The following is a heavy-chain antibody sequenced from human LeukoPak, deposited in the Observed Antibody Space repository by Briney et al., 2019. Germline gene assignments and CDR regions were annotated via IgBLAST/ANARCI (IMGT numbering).Heavy chain of an antibody. CDR2: ISYDGSNK. CDR3: AKDEYGSSSYYFDY. J-gene: IGHJ4*02. V-gene: IGHV3-30-3*02. D-gene: IGHD6-13*01. CDR1: GFTFSSYA. Sequence: GGSLRLSCAASGFTFSSYAMHWVRQAPGKGLEWVAVISYDGSNKSYAASVKGRFTISRDNSKNMVYLQMNSLRAEDTAVYYCAKDEYGSSSYYFDYWGQGTLVTVSS.